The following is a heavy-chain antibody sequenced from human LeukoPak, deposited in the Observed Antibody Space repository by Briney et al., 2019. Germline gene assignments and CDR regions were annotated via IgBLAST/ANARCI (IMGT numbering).Heavy chain of an antibody. CDR3: ARFRVVVAAALYYFDY. Sequence: SETLSLTCTVSGGSISSGGYYWSWIRQPAGKGLEWIGRIYTSGNTNYNPSLKSRVTISVDTSKNQFSLKLSSVTAADTAVYYCARFRVVVAAALYYFDYWGQGTLVTVSS. J-gene: IGHJ4*02. CDR1: GGSISSGGYY. V-gene: IGHV4-61*02. D-gene: IGHD2-15*01. CDR2: IYTSGNT.